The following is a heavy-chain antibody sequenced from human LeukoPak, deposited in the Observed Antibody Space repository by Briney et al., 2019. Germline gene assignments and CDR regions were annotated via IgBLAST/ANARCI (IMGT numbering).Heavy chain of an antibody. CDR3: ARSPSDILTGYVYYYMDV. CDR1: GYTFTSYG. V-gene: IGHV1-18*01. J-gene: IGHJ6*03. CDR2: ISAYNGNT. Sequence: ASVKVSCKASGYTFTSYGISWVRQAPGQGLEWMGWISAYNGNTNYAQKLQGRVTMTTDTSTSTAYMELRSLRSDDTAVYYCARSPSDILTGYVYYYMDVWGKGTTVTISS. D-gene: IGHD3-9*01.